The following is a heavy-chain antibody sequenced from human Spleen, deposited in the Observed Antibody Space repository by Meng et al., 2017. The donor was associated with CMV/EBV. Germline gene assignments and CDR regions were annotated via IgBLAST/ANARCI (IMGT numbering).Heavy chain of an antibody. CDR3: AKDHLRWAAPGYHFDY. J-gene: IGHJ4*02. Sequence: SGCIFSNFGMSWVRQAPGKGLEWVAFIGYDGSTEYYADSVKGRITISRDNSQNTLHLHLSSLRSEDTAVYYCAKDHLRWAAPGYHFDYWGLGTLVTVSS. V-gene: IGHV3-30*02. CDR1: GCIFSNFG. D-gene: IGHD4-23*01. CDR2: IGYDGSTE.